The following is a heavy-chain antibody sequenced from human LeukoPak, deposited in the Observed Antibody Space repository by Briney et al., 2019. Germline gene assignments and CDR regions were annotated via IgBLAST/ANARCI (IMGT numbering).Heavy chain of an antibody. V-gene: IGHV3-7*01. CDR1: GFTFNTYW. D-gene: IGHD5-18*01. CDR3: ARVGYSYGPVNWFDP. Sequence: GGSLRLSCAASGFTFNTYWMSWVRQAPGKGLEWVANIKQDGSEKYYVDSVKGRFTISRDNAKNSLYLQMNSLRAEDTAVYYCARVGYSYGPVNWFDPWGQGTLVTVSS. CDR2: IKQDGSEK. J-gene: IGHJ5*02.